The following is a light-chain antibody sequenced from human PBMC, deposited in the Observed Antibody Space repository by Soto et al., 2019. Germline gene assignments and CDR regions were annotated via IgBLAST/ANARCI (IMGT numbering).Light chain of an antibody. V-gene: IGKV3-20*01. CDR3: QQYGSFPLT. J-gene: IGKJ4*01. CDR2: GAS. CDR1: QSVGSSY. Sequence: EIVLTQSPGTLSLSPGERATLSCRASQSVGSSYLAWYQQKPGQAPRLLIYGASSRATGIPDRFSGSGSGTDCTLTISRLEPEDFAVYYCQQYGSFPLTFGGGTKVEIK.